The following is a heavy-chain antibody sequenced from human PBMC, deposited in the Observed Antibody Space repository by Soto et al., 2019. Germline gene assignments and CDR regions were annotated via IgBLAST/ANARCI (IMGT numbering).Heavy chain of an antibody. CDR2: ISSGSRYI. CDR1: GFTFNNYN. V-gene: IGHV3-21*01. Sequence: GGSLRLSCAASGFTFNNYNMNWVRQAPGKGLEWVSSISSGSRYIYYEDSVKGRFTISRDNAKNLLYLEMNSLRGEDTAVYYCARIYSGYDFDYWGQGTLVTVSS. CDR3: ARIYSGYDFDY. D-gene: IGHD5-12*01. J-gene: IGHJ4*02.